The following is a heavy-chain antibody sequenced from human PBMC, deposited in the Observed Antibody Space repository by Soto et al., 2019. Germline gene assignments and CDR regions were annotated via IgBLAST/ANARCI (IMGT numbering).Heavy chain of an antibody. CDR3: ARTLGDFWSGPSYYMDV. Sequence: PSETLSLTCTVSGGSISSSSYYWGWIRQPPGKGLEWIGSIYYSGSTYYNKSLKSRVTISVDTSKNKISLKLSYVTAADTAVYYCARTLGDFWSGPSYYMDVWGKGTTVT. V-gene: IGHV4-39*01. CDR2: IYYSGST. CDR1: GGSISSSSYY. D-gene: IGHD3-3*01. J-gene: IGHJ6*03.